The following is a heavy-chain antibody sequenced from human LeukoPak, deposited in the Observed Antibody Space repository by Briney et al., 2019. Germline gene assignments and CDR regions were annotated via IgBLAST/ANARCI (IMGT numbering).Heavy chain of an antibody. Sequence: SDTLSLTCTVSGGSISSYYWSWIRQPAGKGLEWIGRIYTSVRTDYIPSLKSRVTMSVDTSKNQFSLKLSSETAADTAVYYCARDGQGGGVNWFVPWGQGTLVTVSS. D-gene: IGHD1-26*01. CDR3: ARDGQGGGVNWFVP. CDR2: IYTSVRT. CDR1: GGSISSYY. J-gene: IGHJ5*02. V-gene: IGHV4-4*07.